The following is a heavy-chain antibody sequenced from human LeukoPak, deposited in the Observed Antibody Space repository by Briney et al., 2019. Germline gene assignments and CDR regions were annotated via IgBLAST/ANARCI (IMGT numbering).Heavy chain of an antibody. D-gene: IGHD5-24*01. CDR1: GYSFTSYW. CDR3: ARTGDPGRDGYNYRYYYYYMDV. CDR2: IYPGDSDT. J-gene: IGHJ6*03. V-gene: IGHV5-51*01. Sequence: GESLKISCKGSGYSFTSYWIGWVRQMPGKGLEWMGIIYPGDSDTRYSPSFQGQVTISADKSISTAYLQWSSLKASDTAMYYCARTGDPGRDGYNYRYYYYYMDVWGKGTTVTISS.